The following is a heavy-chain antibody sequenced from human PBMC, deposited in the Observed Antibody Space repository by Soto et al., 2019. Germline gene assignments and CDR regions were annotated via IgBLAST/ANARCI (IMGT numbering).Heavy chain of an antibody. V-gene: IGHV1-69*06. J-gene: IGHJ6*02. CDR3: GSWSNWNPLYYDGLDV. Sequence: QVQLLQSGAEVKKPGSSVKVSCKVSGGAFNNYALNWVRHAPGQGLEWLGGIIPLHNTSNYSLKFLGRVTVTADISSTTVYMELNSLTSDDTATYYCGSWSNWNPLYYDGLDVWGQGTTVTVSS. CDR2: IIPLHNTS. CDR1: GGAFNNYA. D-gene: IGHD1-20*01.